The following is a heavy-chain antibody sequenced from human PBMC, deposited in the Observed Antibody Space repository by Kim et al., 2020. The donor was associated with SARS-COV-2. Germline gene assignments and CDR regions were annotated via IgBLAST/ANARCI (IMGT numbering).Heavy chain of an antibody. CDR3: ARGIRKITMILVVATSESVYSDY. V-gene: IGHV4-34*01. J-gene: IGHJ4*02. D-gene: IGHD3-22*01. CDR1: GGSFSGYY. Sequence: SETLSLTCAVYGGSFSGYYWSWIRQPPGKGLEWIGEINYSGSTNYNPSLKSRVTISADTSKNQFSLKLSSVTAADTAVYYFARGIRKITMILVVATSESVYSDYWGQGTLVTVSS. CDR2: INYSGST.